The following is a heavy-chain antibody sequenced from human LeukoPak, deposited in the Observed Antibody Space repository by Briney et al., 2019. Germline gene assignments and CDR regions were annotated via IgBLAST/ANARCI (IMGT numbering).Heavy chain of an antibody. D-gene: IGHD5-12*01. CDR2: ISYDGSNK. J-gene: IGHJ3*02. Sequence: TGRSLRLSCAASGFTFSSYAMHWVRQAPGKGLEWVAVISYDGSNKYYADSVKGRFTISRDNSKNTLYLQMNSLRAEDTAVYYCATPEAYSGYDWRGYDAFDIWGQGTMVTVSS. CDR3: ATPEAYSGYDWRGYDAFDI. V-gene: IGHV3-30-3*01. CDR1: GFTFSSYA.